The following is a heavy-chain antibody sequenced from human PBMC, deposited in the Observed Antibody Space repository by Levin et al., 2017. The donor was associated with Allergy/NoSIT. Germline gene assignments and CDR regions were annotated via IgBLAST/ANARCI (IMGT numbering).Heavy chain of an antibody. CDR3: ARANFRNWFDP. CDR2: TYYNSKWNY. Sequence: SQTLSLPCALSGDSVSRSGVAWNWIRQSPSRGLEWLGRTYYNSKWNYDYAVSVKGRISIDPDTSKNQVFLQLNSVTPEDTAVYYCARANFRNWFDPWGQGIVVTVSS. CDR1: GDSVSRSGVA. D-gene: IGHD2/OR15-2a*01. J-gene: IGHJ5*02. V-gene: IGHV6-1*01.